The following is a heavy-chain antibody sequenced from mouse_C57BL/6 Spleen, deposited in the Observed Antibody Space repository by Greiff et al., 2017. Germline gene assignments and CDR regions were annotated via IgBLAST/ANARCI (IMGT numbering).Heavy chain of an antibody. V-gene: IGHV1-81*01. CDR1: GYTFTSYG. J-gene: IGHJ2*01. D-gene: IGHD2-5*01. Sequence: LEESGAELARPGASVKLSCKASGYTFTSYGISWVKQRTGQGLEWIGEIYPRSGDTYYNQKFKGKATLTADKSSSTAYMELLSLTSEDSSVYFWARGGYSNRHFDYWGQGTTLTVSS. CDR3: ARGGYSNRHFDY. CDR2: IYPRSGDT.